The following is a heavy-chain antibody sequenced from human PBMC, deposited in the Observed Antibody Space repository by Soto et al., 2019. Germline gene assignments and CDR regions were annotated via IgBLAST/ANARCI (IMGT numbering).Heavy chain of an antibody. J-gene: IGHJ5*02. D-gene: IGHD2-15*01. V-gene: IGHV4-34*01. CDR3: ARMVGGSREKGT. CDR2: INHSGST. Sequence: SETLSLTCAVYGGSFSGYYWSWIRQPPGKGLEWIGEINHSGSTNYNPSLKSRVTISVDTSKNQFSLKLSSVTAADTAVYYCARMVGGSREKGTWGQGTLVTVSS. CDR1: GGSFSGYY.